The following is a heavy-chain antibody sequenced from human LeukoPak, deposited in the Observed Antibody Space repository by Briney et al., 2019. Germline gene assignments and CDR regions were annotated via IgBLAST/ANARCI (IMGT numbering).Heavy chain of an antibody. V-gene: IGHV4-59*01. CDR3: ARDLVTVIKGFDI. Sequence: SETLSLTCTVSGASISSYYWSWIRQPPGKGLEWIGYIHTSGNTNSNPSLNSGITISIDTSRNQFSLRMSSVTAADTAVYYCARDLVTVIKGFDIWGQGTMVSVSS. D-gene: IGHD4-17*01. J-gene: IGHJ3*02. CDR2: IHTSGNT. CDR1: GASISSYY.